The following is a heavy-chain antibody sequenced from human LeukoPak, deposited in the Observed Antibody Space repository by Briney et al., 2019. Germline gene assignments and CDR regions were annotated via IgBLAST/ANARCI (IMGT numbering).Heavy chain of an antibody. D-gene: IGHD1-26*01. V-gene: IGHV4-4*07. CDR3: ARGSWWEPTSMFDY. CDR1: GGSISSYY. CDR2: IYTSGST. J-gene: IGHJ4*02. Sequence: SETLSLTCTVSGGSISSYYLSWIRQPAGKGLEWIGRIYTSGSTNYNPSLKSRVTMSVDTSKNQLSLKLSSVTAADTAVYYCARGSWWEPTSMFDYWGQGTLVTVSS.